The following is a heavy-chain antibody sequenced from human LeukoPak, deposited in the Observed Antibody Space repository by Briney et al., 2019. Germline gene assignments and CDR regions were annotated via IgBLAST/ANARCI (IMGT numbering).Heavy chain of an antibody. CDR3: ARGADYDSSGYGMDV. D-gene: IGHD3-22*01. V-gene: IGHV4-30-2*01. J-gene: IGHJ6*02. CDR2: IYHSGST. CDR1: GGSISSYS. Sequence: SETLSLTCTVSGGSISSYSWSWIRQPPGKGLEWIGYIYHSGSTYYNPSLKSRVTISVDRSKNQFSLKLSSMTAADTAVYYCARGADYDSSGYGMDVWGQGTTVTVSS.